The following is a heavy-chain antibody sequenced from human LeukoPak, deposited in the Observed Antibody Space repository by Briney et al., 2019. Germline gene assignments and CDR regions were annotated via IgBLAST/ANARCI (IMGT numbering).Heavy chain of an antibody. V-gene: IGHV4-39*01. J-gene: IGHJ3*01. D-gene: IGHD5-12*01. CDR2: VFYDGST. CDR1: GGSISSGTYW. Sequence: SETLSLTCPVSGGSISSGTYWWGWIRQPPGKGLDYIGCVFYDGSTRYSPSLKSRLTISLDASMNRFSLRLSSLTAADTAVYYCARHADRGGYVRGIDVWGRGTMVTVSS. CDR3: ARHADRGGYVRGIDV.